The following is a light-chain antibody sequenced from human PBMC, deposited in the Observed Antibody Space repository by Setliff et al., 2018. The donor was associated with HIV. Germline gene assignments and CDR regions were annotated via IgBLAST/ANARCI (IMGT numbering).Light chain of an antibody. CDR3: QSYDSSLSGYV. V-gene: IGLV1-40*01. J-gene: IGLJ1*01. CDR2: GNS. CDR1: GSNIGAGYD. Sequence: QSVLTQPPSVSGAPGQRVTISCTGSGSNIGAGYDVHWYQQLPGTAPKLLIYGNSNRPSGVPDRFSGSKSGTSASLAITGLQAEDEAEYYCQSYDSSLSGYVFGTGTKVTVL.